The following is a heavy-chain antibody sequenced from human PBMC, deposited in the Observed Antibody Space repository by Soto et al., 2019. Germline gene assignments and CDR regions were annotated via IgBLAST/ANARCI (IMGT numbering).Heavy chain of an antibody. CDR2: ITSDGDST. CDR3: GTGNQLIRHYCEF. Sequence: GGSLRLSCSVSGFTFSKYAMHWVRQAPGKGLEYVSGITSDGDSTWHADSVKDRFTISRDNSKNTLFLQMSSLRVEDTAIYFCGTGNQLIRHYCEFWGHGTLVTVSS. CDR1: GFTFSKYA. D-gene: IGHD6-13*01. J-gene: IGHJ4*01. V-gene: IGHV3-64D*06.